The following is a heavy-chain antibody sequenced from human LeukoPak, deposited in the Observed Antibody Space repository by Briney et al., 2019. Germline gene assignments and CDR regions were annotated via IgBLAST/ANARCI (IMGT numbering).Heavy chain of an antibody. CDR2: INTNTGSP. V-gene: IGHV7-4-1*01. CDR1: GYTFTNYA. D-gene: IGHD3-22*01. CDR3: PDAFNI. Sequence: ASVKVSCKASGYTFTNYAMNWVRQAPGQGLEWMGWINTNTGSPTYDQGFTGRFVFSLDTSVSTAYYCARDVTYYYDSSGYQPDAFNIWGQGTMVTVSS. J-gene: IGHJ3*02.